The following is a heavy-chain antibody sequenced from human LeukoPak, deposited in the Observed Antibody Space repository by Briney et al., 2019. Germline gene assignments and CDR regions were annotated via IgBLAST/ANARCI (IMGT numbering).Heavy chain of an antibody. D-gene: IGHD3-22*01. CDR2: IYYSGST. J-gene: IGHJ4*02. CDR3: ARARGGSSGFDFDY. Sequence: KPSETLSLTCAVYGGSFSGYYWSWVRQPPGKGLEWHGSIYYSGSTYSNPSLRSRVPISVDTSKNQFSLKLSSVTAADTAVYYCARARGGSSGFDFDYWGQGTLVTVSS. V-gene: IGHV4-34*01. CDR1: GGSFSGYY.